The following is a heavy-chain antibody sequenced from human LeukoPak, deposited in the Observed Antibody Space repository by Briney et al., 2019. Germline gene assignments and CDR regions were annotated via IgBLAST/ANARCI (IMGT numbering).Heavy chain of an antibody. CDR3: ARLVGDYYGSGSYYNLDY. CDR2: IYPGDSDT. D-gene: IGHD3-10*01. Sequence: GESLKISCKGSGYSFTSYWIGWMRQMPGKGLEWMGIIYPGDSDTRYSPSFQGQVTISADKSISTAYLQWSSLKASDTAMYYCARLVGDYYGSGSYYNLDYWGQGTLVTVSS. CDR1: GYSFTSYW. J-gene: IGHJ4*02. V-gene: IGHV5-51*01.